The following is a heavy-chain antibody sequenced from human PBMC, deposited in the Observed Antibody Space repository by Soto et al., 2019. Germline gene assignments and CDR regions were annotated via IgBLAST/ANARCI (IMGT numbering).Heavy chain of an antibody. D-gene: IGHD6-6*01. CDR2: IIPIFGTA. V-gene: IGHV1-69*06. Sequence: SVKVSCKASGGTFSSYAISWVRQAPGQGLEWMGGIIPIFGTANYAQKFQGRVTITADKSTSTAYMELSSLRSEDTAVYYCAREYSSSSGYYYGMDVWGQGTTVTVSS. CDR1: GGTFSSYA. J-gene: IGHJ6*02. CDR3: AREYSSSSGYYYGMDV.